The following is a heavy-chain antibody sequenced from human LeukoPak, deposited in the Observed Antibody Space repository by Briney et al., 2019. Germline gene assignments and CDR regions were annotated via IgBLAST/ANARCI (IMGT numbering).Heavy chain of an antibody. CDR1: GLNFNTYS. D-gene: IGHD3-10*01. J-gene: IGHJ4*02. Sequence: NPGASLRLSCAASGLNFNTYSMNWIRQAPGKGLAWVSSISGTSTSIYYADSVKGRFTISRDNAKNSVYLQMNSLRVEDTAVYYCAKERDPRNGDFESWGQGTLVTVFS. CDR3: AKERDPRNGDFES. CDR2: ISGTSTSI. V-gene: IGHV3-21*01.